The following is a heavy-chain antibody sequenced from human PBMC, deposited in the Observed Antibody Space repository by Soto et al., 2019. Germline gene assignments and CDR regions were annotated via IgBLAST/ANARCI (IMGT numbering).Heavy chain of an antibody. D-gene: IGHD5-18*01. CDR1: GFTFSDYY. CDR2: ISSGSII. Sequence: GGSLRLSCAASGFTFSDYYMSWIRQAPGKGLEWVSYISSGSIIYYADSVKGRFTISRDNAENTLYLQMNSLRAEDTAVYYCANFGRVTGGYSYGPFDHWGQGTLVTVS. CDR3: ANFGRVTGGYSYGPFDH. V-gene: IGHV3-11*04. J-gene: IGHJ4*02.